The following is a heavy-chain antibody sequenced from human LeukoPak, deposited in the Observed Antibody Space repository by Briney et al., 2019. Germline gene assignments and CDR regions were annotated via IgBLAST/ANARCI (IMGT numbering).Heavy chain of an antibody. J-gene: IGHJ4*02. Sequence: GASVKVSCKASGYIFTGYYMHWVRQAPGQGLEWMGWINPNSGGTNYAQKFQGRVTMTRDTSISTAYMELSRLRSDDTAVYYCARVPRGVRDVLVDYWGQGTLVTVSS. CDR1: GYIFTGYY. V-gene: IGHV1-2*02. CDR2: INPNSGGT. D-gene: IGHD3-10*01. CDR3: ARVPRGVRDVLVDY.